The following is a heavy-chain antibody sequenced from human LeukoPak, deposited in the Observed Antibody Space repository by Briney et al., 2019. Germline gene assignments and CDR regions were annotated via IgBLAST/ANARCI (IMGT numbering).Heavy chain of an antibody. CDR1: GGSMNDYS. V-gene: IGHV4-4*07. CDR3: AREGFGEANFDF. D-gene: IGHD3-10*01. J-gene: IGHJ4*02. Sequence: SSETLSLTCTVSGGSMNDYSWSWIRQSAGNGLEWIGRMYTRGNSHYNPSLTSRVTTSIDESKNQFSLKLRSVTAADTAVYYCAREGFGEANFDFWGQGTRVTVSS. CDR2: MYTRGNS.